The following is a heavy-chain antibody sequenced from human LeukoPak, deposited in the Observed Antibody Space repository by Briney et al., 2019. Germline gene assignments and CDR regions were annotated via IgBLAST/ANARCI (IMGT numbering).Heavy chain of an antibody. CDR1: GFTFSSYR. D-gene: IGHD6-6*01. CDR3: AKDSSSSNPYYGMDV. J-gene: IGHJ6*02. V-gene: IGHV3-21*01. CDR2: ISSSSSYI. Sequence: GGSLRLSCAVSGFTFSSYRMTWVRQAPGKGLEWVSSISSSSSYIYYEDSVKGRFTISRDNAKNSLYLQMNSLRAEDTAVYYCAKDSSSSNPYYGMDVWGQGTTVTVSS.